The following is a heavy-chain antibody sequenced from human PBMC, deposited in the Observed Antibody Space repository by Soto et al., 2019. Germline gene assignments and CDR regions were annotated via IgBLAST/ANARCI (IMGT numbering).Heavy chain of an antibody. CDR1: GYTFTSDY. D-gene: IGHD3-16*02. CDR2: INPSGGST. V-gene: IGHV1-46*01. CDR3: ARDLSEHLYYYYYGMDV. J-gene: IGHJ6*02. Sequence: VASVKVSCKASGYTFTSDYMHWVRQAPGQGLEWMGIINPSGGSTSYAQKFQGRVTMTRDTSTSTVYMELSSLRSEDTAVYYCARDLSEHLYYYYYGMDVWGQGTTVTVSS.